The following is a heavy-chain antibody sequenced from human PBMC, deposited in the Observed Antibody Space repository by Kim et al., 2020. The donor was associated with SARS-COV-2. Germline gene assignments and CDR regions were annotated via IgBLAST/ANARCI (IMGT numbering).Heavy chain of an antibody. CDR3: AAEGWFGPLMAFDI. J-gene: IGHJ3*02. V-gene: IGHV3-23*01. D-gene: IGHD3-10*01. Sequence: DSVKGRFTISRDNAKNTLYLQMNSLRAEDTAVYYCAAEGWFGPLMAFDIWGQGTMVTVSS.